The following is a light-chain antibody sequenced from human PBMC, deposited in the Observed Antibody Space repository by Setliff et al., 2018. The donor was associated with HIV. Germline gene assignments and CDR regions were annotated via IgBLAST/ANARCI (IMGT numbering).Light chain of an antibody. Sequence: QSGLAQPASVSGSPGQSITISCTGTSSDVGSYNLVSWYQQHPGKAPKLMIYEVSKRPSGVSNRFSGSKSGNTASLTISGLQAEDEADYYCCSYAGSSTYVFGTGTKVTVL. J-gene: IGLJ1*01. CDR3: CSYAGSSTYV. V-gene: IGLV2-23*02. CDR1: SSDVGSYNL. CDR2: EVS.